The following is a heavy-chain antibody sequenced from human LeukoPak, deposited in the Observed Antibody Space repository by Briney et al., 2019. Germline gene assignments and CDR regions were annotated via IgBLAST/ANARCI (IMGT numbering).Heavy chain of an antibody. Sequence: PSQTLSLTCTVSGGSLSSGDYYWRWLPQPPGKGREWIWYIYYSGSTYYNPSLKSRVTISVDTSKNQFSLKLSSVTAADTAVYYCARRVVPAAYYYYYGMDVWGQGTTVTVSS. CDR3: ARRVVPAAYYYYYGMDV. CDR2: IYYSGST. CDR1: GGSLSSGDYY. D-gene: IGHD2-2*01. V-gene: IGHV4-30-4*01. J-gene: IGHJ6*02.